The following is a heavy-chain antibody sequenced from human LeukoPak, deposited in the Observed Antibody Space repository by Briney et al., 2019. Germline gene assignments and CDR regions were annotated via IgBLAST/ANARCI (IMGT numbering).Heavy chain of an antibody. CDR2: ISYDGSNK. J-gene: IGHJ4*02. CDR3: ARARGRGYSYGTYFDY. Sequence: PGRSLRLSCAASGFTFSSYAMHWVRQAPGKGLEWVAVISYDGSNKYYADSMKGRFTISRDNSKNTLYLQMNSLRAEDTAVYYCARARGRGYSYGTYFDYWGQGTLVTVSS. D-gene: IGHD5-18*01. CDR1: GFTFSSYA. V-gene: IGHV3-30-3*01.